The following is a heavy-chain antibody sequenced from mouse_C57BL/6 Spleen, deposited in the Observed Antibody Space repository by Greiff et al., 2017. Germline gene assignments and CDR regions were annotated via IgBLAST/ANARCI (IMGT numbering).Heavy chain of an antibody. CDR1: GYAISSSW. CDR3: AGITTLDY. J-gene: IGHJ4*01. Sequence: VQLKESGPELVKPGASVKISCKASGYAISSSWMNWVKQRPGKGLVWIGRLYPGDGDTNYNGKFKGKATLTADKSSSTAYMQLSSLTSEDSAVYFCAGITTLDYWGQGASVTVSS. D-gene: IGHD1-1*01. CDR2: LYPGDGDT. V-gene: IGHV1-82*01.